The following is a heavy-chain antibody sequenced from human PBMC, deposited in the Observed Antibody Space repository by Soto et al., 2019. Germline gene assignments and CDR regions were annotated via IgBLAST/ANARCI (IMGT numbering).Heavy chain of an antibody. CDR2: IYYSGST. CDR1: GGSISSGGYY. Sequence: PSETLSLTCTVSGGSISSGGYYWSWIRQHPGKGLEWIGYIYYSGSTYYNPSLKSRVTISVDTSKNQFSLKLSSVTAADTAVYYCARDLRFGDHTLGWDYWGQGTLVTVSS. CDR3: ARDLRFGDHTLGWDY. D-gene: IGHD3-10*01. V-gene: IGHV4-31*03. J-gene: IGHJ4*02.